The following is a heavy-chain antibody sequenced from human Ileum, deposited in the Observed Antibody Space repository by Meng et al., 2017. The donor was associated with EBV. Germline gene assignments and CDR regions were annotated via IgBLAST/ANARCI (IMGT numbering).Heavy chain of an antibody. CDR2: IIHGGSP. CDR3: ARRPTGIDY. CDR1: GGALSGAY. Sequence: QVQLTQWGEGLLKPSETLSPTCAVNGGALSGAYWNWIRQPPGKGLEWIGEIIHGGSPSYNPSLKSRVTISIDTSKNQLSLMLSSVTAADTAVYYCARRPTGIDYWGQGTLVTVSS. J-gene: IGHJ4*02. D-gene: IGHD2-8*02. V-gene: IGHV4-34*12.